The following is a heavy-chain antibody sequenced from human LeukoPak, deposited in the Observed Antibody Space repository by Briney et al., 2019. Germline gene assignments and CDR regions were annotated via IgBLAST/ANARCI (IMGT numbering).Heavy chain of an antibody. CDR1: GGTFSSYA. V-gene: IGHV1-69*04. CDR3: ARDTRPYGDYVNY. J-gene: IGHJ4*02. CDR2: IIPIFGIA. Sequence: ASVKVSCKASGGTFSSYAISWVRQAPGQGLEWMGRIIPIFGIANYAQKFQGRVTITADKSTSTAYMELSSLRSEDTAVYYCARDTRPYGDYVNYWGQGTLVTVSS. D-gene: IGHD4-17*01.